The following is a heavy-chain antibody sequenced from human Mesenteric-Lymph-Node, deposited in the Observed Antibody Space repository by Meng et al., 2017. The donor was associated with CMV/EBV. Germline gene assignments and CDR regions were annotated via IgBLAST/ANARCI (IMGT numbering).Heavy chain of an antibody. CDR2: IYYSGST. CDR1: GGSISSYY. Sequence: SETLSLTCTVSGGSISSYYWSWIRQPPGKGLEWIGYIYYSGSTNYNPSLKSRVTISVDTSKNQFSLKLSSVTAADTAVYYCARVYCSSTSCRGRDAFDIWGQGTMVTVSS. J-gene: IGHJ3*02. CDR3: ARVYCSSTSCRGRDAFDI. V-gene: IGHV4-59*12. D-gene: IGHD2-2*01.